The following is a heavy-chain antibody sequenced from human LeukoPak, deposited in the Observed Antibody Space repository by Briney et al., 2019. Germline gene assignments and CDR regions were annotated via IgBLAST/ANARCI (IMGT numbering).Heavy chain of an antibody. V-gene: IGHV7-4-1*02. J-gene: IGHJ4*02. CDR3: ARDDILTDPLDFDY. CDR1: GNTFTNYA. Sequence: ASVKVSCKASGNTFTNYAMSWVRQAPGQGLEWMGWINTNTGNPTYAQGFTGRFVFSLDTSVSTAYLQINSLKAEDTAVYYCARDDILTDPLDFDYWGQGTLVTVSS. D-gene: IGHD3-9*01. CDR2: INTNTGNP.